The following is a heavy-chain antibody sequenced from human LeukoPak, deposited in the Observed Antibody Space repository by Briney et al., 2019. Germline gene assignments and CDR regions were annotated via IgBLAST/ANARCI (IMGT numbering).Heavy chain of an antibody. D-gene: IGHD3-10*01. V-gene: IGHV3-33*01. Sequence: RTGGSLRLSCAASGFTFSSYGMHWVRQAPGKGLEWVAVIWYDGSNKYYADSVKGRFTISRDNSKITLYLQMNSLRAEDTAVYYCARDDYGSGSPEEGYYYGMDVWGQGTTVTVSS. CDR1: GFTFSSYG. J-gene: IGHJ6*02. CDR2: IWYDGSNK. CDR3: ARDDYGSGSPEEGYYYGMDV.